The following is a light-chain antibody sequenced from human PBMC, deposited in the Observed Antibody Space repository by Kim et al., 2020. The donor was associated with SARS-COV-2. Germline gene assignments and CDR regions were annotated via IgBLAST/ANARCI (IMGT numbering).Light chain of an antibody. CDR2: GVN. Sequence: GQSVTISCSGTSSDVVDYNYVSWYQQHPGKAPKLIIYGVNKRPSGVPDRFSGSKSGNTASLTVSGLQTDDEADYYCSSYAGNNNFVFGTGTKVTVL. CDR1: SSDVVDYNY. J-gene: IGLJ1*01. CDR3: SSYAGNNNFV. V-gene: IGLV2-8*01.